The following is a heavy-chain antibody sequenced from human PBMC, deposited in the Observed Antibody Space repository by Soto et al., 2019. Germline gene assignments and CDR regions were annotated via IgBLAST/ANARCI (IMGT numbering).Heavy chain of an antibody. CDR2: IYYSGST. CDR3: ATTHRGIAAAGPLNWFDP. J-gene: IGHJ5*02. D-gene: IGHD6-13*01. CDR1: GGSISSSSYY. V-gene: IGHV4-39*01. Sequence: SETLSLTCTVSGGSISSSSYYWGWIRQPPGKGLEWIGSIYYSGSTYYNPSLKSRVTISVDTSKNQFSLKLSSVTAADTAVYYCATTHRGIAAAGPLNWFDPWGPGTLVTVSS.